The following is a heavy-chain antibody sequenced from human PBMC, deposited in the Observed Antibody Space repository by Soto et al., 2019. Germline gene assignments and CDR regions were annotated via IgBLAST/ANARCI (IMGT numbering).Heavy chain of an antibody. CDR3: VRAIGHSGMDV. CDR1: GFIFSNCW. J-gene: IGHJ6*02. CDR2: INSDGSYT. V-gene: IGHV3-74*01. D-gene: IGHD3-22*01. Sequence: EVQLVESGGGLVQPGGSLRLSCVASGFIFSNCWMYWVRQAPGMGLVWVSNINSDGSYTTYADSVKGRFTISRDNAKNTLDLQMNSLRAEDTAVYYCVRAIGHSGMDVWGRGTTVTVSS.